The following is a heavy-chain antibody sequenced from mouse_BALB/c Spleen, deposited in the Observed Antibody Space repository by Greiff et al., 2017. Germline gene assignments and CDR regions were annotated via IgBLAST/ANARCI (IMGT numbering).Heavy chain of an antibody. CDR2: IDPANGNT. D-gene: IGHD2-2*01. V-gene: IGHV14-3*02. CDR3: ARSGGYDAWFAY. Sequence: VQLQQSGAELVKPGASVKLSCTASGFNIKDTYMHWVKQRPEQGLEWIGRIDPANGNTKYDPKFQGKATITADTSSNPAYLQLSSLTSEDTAVYYCARSGGYDAWFAYWGQGTLVTVSA. J-gene: IGHJ3*01. CDR1: GFNIKDTY.